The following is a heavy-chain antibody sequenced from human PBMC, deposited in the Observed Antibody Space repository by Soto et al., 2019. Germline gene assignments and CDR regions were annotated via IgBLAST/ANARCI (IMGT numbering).Heavy chain of an antibody. Sequence: GGSLRLSCAASGFTFSDHYMDRVRQSPGKGLEWVGRSRNKARSYTTDYAASVKGRFTISRDDSKSSVYLQMNSLKTEDTAVYYCGRGLPTTGFDYWGQGILVTVSS. J-gene: IGHJ4*02. D-gene: IGHD5-12*01. V-gene: IGHV3-72*01. CDR3: GRGLPTTGFDY. CDR1: GFTFSDHY. CDR2: SRNKARSYTT.